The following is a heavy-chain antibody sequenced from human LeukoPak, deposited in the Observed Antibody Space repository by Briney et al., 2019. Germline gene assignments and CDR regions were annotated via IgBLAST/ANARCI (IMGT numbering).Heavy chain of an antibody. D-gene: IGHD3-16*02. Sequence: KTSETLSLTCAVSGYSISSGYYWGWIRPPPGKGLEWIGSIYHSGSTYYNPSLKSRVTISVDTSKNQFSLKLSSVTAADTAVYYCARVMVEYDYVWGSYRLGDYYYYGMDVWGKGTTVTVSS. CDR3: ARVMVEYDYVWGSYRLGDYYYYGMDV. V-gene: IGHV4-38-2*01. CDR1: GYSISSGYY. CDR2: IYHSGST. J-gene: IGHJ6*04.